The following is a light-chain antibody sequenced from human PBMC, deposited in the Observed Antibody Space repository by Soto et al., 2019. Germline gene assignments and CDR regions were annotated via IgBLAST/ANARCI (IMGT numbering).Light chain of an antibody. J-gene: IGKJ1*01. CDR3: QHYDSARWT. CDR2: DAS. CDR1: QSISSTY. V-gene: IGKV3-20*01. Sequence: EIVLTQSPGTLSLSPGERATLSCRASQSISSTYLTWYHQRPGQAPRLLIYDASRRATGIPDRFSGSGSGTDLSITISRLEPEDFAVYDCQHYDSARWTFGLGTKVDIK.